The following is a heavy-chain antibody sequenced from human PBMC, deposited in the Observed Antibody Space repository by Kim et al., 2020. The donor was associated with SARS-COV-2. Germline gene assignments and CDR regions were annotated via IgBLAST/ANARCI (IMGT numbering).Heavy chain of an antibody. CDR1: GFTFSSYA. CDR3: AKEESNWYGSSDY. V-gene: IGHV3-23*01. Sequence: GGSLRLSCAASGFTFSSYAMSWVRQAPGKGLEWVSDIVGSGGRTYYADSVKGRFTISRDNSKNTLYLQMTSLRVEDTAIYYCAKEESNWYGSSDYWGQGTLVTVSS. J-gene: IGHJ4*02. D-gene: IGHD6-13*01. CDR2: IVGSGGRT.